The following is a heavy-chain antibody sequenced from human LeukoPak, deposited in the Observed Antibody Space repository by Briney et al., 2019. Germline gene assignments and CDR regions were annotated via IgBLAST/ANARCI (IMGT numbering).Heavy chain of an antibody. CDR2: IRYGGSNK. CDR1: GFTFSSYG. J-gene: IGHJ4*02. Sequence: PGGSLRLSCAASGFTFSSYGMHWVRQAPGKGLEWVAFIRYGGSNKYYADSVKGRFTSSRDNSKNTLYLQMNSLRAEDTAVYYCAKDRAIAAAGTEGDYWGQGTLVTVSS. CDR3: AKDRAIAAAGTEGDY. D-gene: IGHD6-13*01. V-gene: IGHV3-30*02.